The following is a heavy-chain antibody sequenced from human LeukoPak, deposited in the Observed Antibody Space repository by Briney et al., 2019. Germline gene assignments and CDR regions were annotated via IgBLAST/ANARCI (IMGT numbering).Heavy chain of an antibody. CDR1: GFSFSSFA. CDR3: TRDPNGDYIGAFDP. Sequence: GGSLRLSCAASGFSFSSFAMTWVRQAPGKGLEWVSSITGGHYATYNTDSVKGRFTISRDNAKNTLYLQMNSLRADDTAIYYCTRDPNGDYIGAFDPWGQGTLVTVSS. D-gene: IGHD4-17*01. V-gene: IGHV3-23*01. CDR2: ITGGHYAT. J-gene: IGHJ5*02.